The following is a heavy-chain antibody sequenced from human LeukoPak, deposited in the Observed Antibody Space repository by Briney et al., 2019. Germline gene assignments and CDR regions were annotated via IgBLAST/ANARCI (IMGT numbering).Heavy chain of an antibody. Sequence: PGGSLRLSCAASGFIFSSYGMHWVRQAPGKGLEWVGRIKSKTDGGTTGYAAPVKGRFTISRDDSKNTLYLQINSLKTEDTAVYYCGQASGYDRYWGQGTLVTVYS. CDR1: GFIFSSYG. CDR3: GQASGYDRY. V-gene: IGHV3-15*01. D-gene: IGHD5-12*01. J-gene: IGHJ4*02. CDR2: IKSKTDGGTT.